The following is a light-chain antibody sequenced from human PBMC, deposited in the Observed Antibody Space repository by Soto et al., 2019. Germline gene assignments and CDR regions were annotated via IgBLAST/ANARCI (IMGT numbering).Light chain of an antibody. V-gene: IGKV3-11*01. CDR2: DAS. CDR3: QQRSNWPIT. CDR1: QSVSSNY. J-gene: IGKJ5*01. Sequence: EIVLAQSPGTLSLSPWGRATLSCRASQSVSSNYLAWYQQKPGQAPRLLIYDASNRATGIPARFSGSGSGTDFTLTISSLEPEDFAVYYCQQRSNWPITFGQGTRLEIK.